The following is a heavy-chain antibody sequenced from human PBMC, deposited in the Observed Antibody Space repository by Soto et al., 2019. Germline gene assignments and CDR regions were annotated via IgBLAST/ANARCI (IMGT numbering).Heavy chain of an antibody. D-gene: IGHD3-3*01. V-gene: IGHV3-21*01. CDR1: GFTFSSYS. CDR3: ARDDDDFWSGRFDY. CDR2: ISSSSSYI. Sequence: PGGSLRLSCAASGFTFSSYSMNWVRQAPGKGLEWVSSISSSSSYIYYADSVKGRFTISRGNAKNSLYLQMNSLRAEDTAVYYCARDDDDFWSGRFDYWGQGTLVTVSS. J-gene: IGHJ4*02.